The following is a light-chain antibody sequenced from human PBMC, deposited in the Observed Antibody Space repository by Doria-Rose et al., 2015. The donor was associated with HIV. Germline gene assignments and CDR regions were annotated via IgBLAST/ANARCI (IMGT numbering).Light chain of an antibody. CDR2: AAS. CDR3: QQYYSYPPT. J-gene: IGKJ1*01. CDR1: QDISNY. Sequence: PSSLSASTGDRVTITCRASQDISNYLAWYQQKPGKAPKLLIYAASTLQSGVPSRFSGSGSGTDFTLTTSYLQSEDFATYYCQQYYSYPPTFGQGTKVEVK. V-gene: IGKV1-8*01.